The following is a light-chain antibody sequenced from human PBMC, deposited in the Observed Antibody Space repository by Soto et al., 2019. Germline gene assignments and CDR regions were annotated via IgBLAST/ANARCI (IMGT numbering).Light chain of an antibody. Sequence: QSALTQPDSVSGSPGQSITISCTGTSSDVGHYNYVSWYQQHPGKAPKLMIYDVSSRASGVSNRFSGSKSGNTASPTISGLQAEDEADYYCSSYTSGSTLYGGGTKLTVL. V-gene: IGLV2-14*01. CDR1: SSDVGHYNY. J-gene: IGLJ2*01. CDR2: DVS. CDR3: SSYTSGSTL.